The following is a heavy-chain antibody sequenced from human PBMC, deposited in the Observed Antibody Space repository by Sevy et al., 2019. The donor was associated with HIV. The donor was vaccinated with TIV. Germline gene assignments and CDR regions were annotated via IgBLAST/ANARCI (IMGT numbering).Heavy chain of an antibody. D-gene: IGHD2-15*01. V-gene: IGHV3-23*01. J-gene: IGHJ4*02. CDR2: ISGSGGDT. CDR1: GFTFSTYA. Sequence: GGSLRLSCAASGFTFSTYAMSWVRQAPGKGLEWVSVISGSGGDTYYAESVKGRSTISRDNSKNTLYLQMNSLRAEDTAVYYCARDLFSGGNAVYGYWGQGTLVTVSS. CDR3: ARDLFSGGNAVYGY.